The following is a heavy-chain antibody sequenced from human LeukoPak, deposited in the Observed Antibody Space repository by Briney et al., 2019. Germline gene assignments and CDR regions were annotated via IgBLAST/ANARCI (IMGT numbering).Heavy chain of an antibody. J-gene: IGHJ6*03. CDR2: IIPIFGTA. CDR1: GGTFSSYA. Sequence: ASVKVSCKASGGTFSSYANNWVRQAPGQGLEWVGRIIPIFGTANYAQKFQGRVTITTDESTSTAYMELSSLRSEDTAVYYCARGVSGYQGYYNMDVWDKGTTVTVSS. CDR3: ARGVSGYQGYYNMDV. V-gene: IGHV1-69*05. D-gene: IGHD3-22*01.